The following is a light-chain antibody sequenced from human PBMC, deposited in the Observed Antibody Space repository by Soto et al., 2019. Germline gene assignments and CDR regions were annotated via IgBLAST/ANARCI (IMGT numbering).Light chain of an antibody. Sequence: DIQMTQSPSSVSASVGDRVTLTCRASQGITNWLAWYQQKPGKAPKLMIYAASGLPSGVPSRFSGSGSGTDFTLTISSLQPEDVATYYCQQANSFPLTFCGGTKVDIK. CDR2: AAS. CDR1: QGITNW. V-gene: IGKV1-12*01. CDR3: QQANSFPLT. J-gene: IGKJ4*01.